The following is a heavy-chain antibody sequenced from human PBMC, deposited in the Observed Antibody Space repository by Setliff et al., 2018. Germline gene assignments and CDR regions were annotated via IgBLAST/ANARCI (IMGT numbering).Heavy chain of an antibody. J-gene: IGHJ6*03. V-gene: IGHV4-39*07. CDR2: ISYTENT. Sequence: SETLSLTCTVSGGFLRSDTYHWGWIRQPPGKGLEWIGTISYTENTHNNPSLKSQLTISVDTSKNQFSLSLSSVTAADTAVYYCARMSGFQYMDVWGKGTTVTVSS. CDR3: ARMSGFQYMDV. CDR1: GGFLRSDTYH. D-gene: IGHD3-3*01.